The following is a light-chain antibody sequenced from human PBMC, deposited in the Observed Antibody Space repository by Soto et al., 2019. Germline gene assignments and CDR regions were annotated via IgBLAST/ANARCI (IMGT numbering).Light chain of an antibody. J-gene: IGLJ2*01. Sequence: SYELTQPPSVSVAPGQTARITCGGTNIGTKTVHWYQQKPGQAPVLVVYDNSDRPSGIPERLSGSNSGSTATLTISRVEAGDEADYYCQVWDSNSAHRLFGGGTQLTVL. CDR3: QVWDSNSAHRL. CDR1: NIGTKT. CDR2: DNS. V-gene: IGLV3-21*02.